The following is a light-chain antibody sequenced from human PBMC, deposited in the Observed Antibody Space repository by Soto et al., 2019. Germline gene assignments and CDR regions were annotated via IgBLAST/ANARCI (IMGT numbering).Light chain of an antibody. V-gene: IGKV1-9*01. CDR2: AAS. CDR1: QGISSY. CDR3: QELNTYPWT. J-gene: IGKJ1*01. Sequence: DIHLTQSPSFLSVSVGDRVTITCRASQGISSYLAWYQQKPGKAPKLLIYAASTLQSGVPSRFSGSGSGTEFTLTISSLQPEDFATYYCQELNTYPWTFGQGTKVEIK.